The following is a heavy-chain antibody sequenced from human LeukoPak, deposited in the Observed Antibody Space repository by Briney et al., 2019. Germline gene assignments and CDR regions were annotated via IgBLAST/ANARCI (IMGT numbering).Heavy chain of an antibody. J-gene: IGHJ4*02. CDR1: GGSFSGYY. CDR3: ARRGPDCSGGSCYNFDY. Sequence: PSETLSLTCAVYGGSFSGYYWSWIRQPPGKGLEWIGEINHSGSTNYNPSLKSRVTISVDTSKNQFSLKLSSVTAADTAVYYCARRGPDCSGGSCYNFDYWGQGAPVTVSS. CDR2: INHSGST. V-gene: IGHV4-34*01. D-gene: IGHD2-15*01.